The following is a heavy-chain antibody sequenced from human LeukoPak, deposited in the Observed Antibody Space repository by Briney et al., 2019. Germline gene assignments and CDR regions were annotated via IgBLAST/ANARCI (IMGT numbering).Heavy chain of an antibody. J-gene: IGHJ6*02. V-gene: IGHV4-31*03. CDR2: IYYSGST. CDR3: ARFSTYYYYGMDV. CDR1: GGSISSGGYY. Sequence: SETLSLTCTVSGGSISSGGYYWSWIRQHPGKGLEWIGYIYYSGSTYYNPSLKSRVTISVDTSKNQFSLKLSSVTAADTAVYYCARFSTYYYYGMDVWGQGTTVTVSS. D-gene: IGHD2/OR15-2a*01.